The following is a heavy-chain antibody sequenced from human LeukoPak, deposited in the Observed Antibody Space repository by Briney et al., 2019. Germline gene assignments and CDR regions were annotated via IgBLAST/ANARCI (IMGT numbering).Heavy chain of an antibody. J-gene: IGHJ4*02. CDR1: GFTFSTYG. Sequence: NPGGSLRLSCSASGFTFSTYGMNWVRQAPGKGLEWVSSISSTSSYIYYADSVKGRFTISRDNAQKSLYLQMNSLRAEDTAVYYCARVGYSSGWYFDYWGQGTLVTVSS. D-gene: IGHD6-19*01. CDR3: ARVGYSSGWYFDY. V-gene: IGHV3-21*01. CDR2: ISSTSSYI.